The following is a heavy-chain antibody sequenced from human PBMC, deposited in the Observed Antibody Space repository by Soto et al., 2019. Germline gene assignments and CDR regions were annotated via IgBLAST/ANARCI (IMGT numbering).Heavy chain of an antibody. D-gene: IGHD6-13*01. V-gene: IGHV6-1*01. CDR3: ARGAYRSSWYETYAPYSCYYGMDG. CDR1: GDSVSSNSTA. J-gene: IGHJ6*02. Sequence: PSQTLSLTCAISGDSVSSNSTAWNWISQSPSRGLEWLGRTYYRSKWYNDYAVSVKSRITINPDTSKNQFSLQLNSVPPEDTAVYYCARGAYRSSWYETYAPYSCYYGMDGWGQGTRVPVSS. CDR2: TYYRSKWYN.